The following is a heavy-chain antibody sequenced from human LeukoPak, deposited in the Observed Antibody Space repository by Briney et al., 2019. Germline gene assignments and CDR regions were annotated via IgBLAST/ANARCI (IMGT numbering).Heavy chain of an antibody. CDR3: ARRYCSSTSCHGRREDAFDI. D-gene: IGHD2-2*01. Sequence: PGGSLRLSCAASGFTFSSYWMSWVRQAPGKGLEWVANIKQDGSEKYYVDSVKGRFTISRDNVKNSLYLQMNSLRAEDTAVYYCARRYCSSTSCHGRREDAFDIWGQGTMVTVSS. J-gene: IGHJ3*02. CDR2: IKQDGSEK. CDR1: GFTFSSYW. V-gene: IGHV3-7*01.